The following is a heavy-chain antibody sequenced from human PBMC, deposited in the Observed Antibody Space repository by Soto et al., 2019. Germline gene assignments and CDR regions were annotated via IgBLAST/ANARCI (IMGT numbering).Heavy chain of an antibody. Sequence: PGGSLRLSCAASGFTFSSYCMHWVRQAPGKGLVWVSGISSDGSSTSYADSVKGRFTISRDNAKNTLYLQMNSLRAEDTAVYYCAKPGYSGYVVLTVDYWGQGTLVTVSS. CDR2: ISSDGSST. CDR3: AKPGYSGYVVLTVDY. CDR1: GFTFSSYC. J-gene: IGHJ4*02. D-gene: IGHD5-12*01. V-gene: IGHV3-74*01.